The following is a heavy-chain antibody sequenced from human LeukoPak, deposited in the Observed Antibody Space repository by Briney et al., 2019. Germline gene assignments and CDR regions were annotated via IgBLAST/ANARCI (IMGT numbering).Heavy chain of an antibody. V-gene: IGHV1-8*02. J-gene: IGHJ4*02. CDR3: ARGGGSYKNDY. D-gene: IGHD1-26*01. CDR2: MNPNSGNT. CDR1: GYTFRNYY. Sequence: GASVKVSCKAFGYTFRNYYMHWVRQAPGQGLEWMGWMNPNSGNTGYAQKFQGRVTMTRNTSISTAYMELSSLRSEDTAVYYCARGGGSYKNDYWGQGTLVTVSS.